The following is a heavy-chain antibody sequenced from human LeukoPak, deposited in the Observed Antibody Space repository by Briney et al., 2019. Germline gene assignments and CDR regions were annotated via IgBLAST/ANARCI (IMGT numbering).Heavy chain of an antibody. D-gene: IGHD4-17*01. CDR2: ISASGRST. Sequence: PGGSLRLSCEASGFTFSTYAMSWVRQAPGKGLEWVSSISASGRSTYYADPVEGRFPISRDNSKSTLYLQMNSLRAEDTAVYFCAKDQRHDYGEYGSLDFWGQGALVTVSS. V-gene: IGHV3-23*01. CDR1: GFTFSTYA. J-gene: IGHJ4*02. CDR3: AKDQRHDYGEYGSLDF.